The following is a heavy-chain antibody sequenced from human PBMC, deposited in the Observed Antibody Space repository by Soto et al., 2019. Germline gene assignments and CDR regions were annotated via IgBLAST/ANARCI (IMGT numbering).Heavy chain of an antibody. Sequence: VQLVESGGALVKPGGSLRLSCAGSGFTFSAGWMNWVRQAPGKGLEWVGRIKSKTDGGTIDYAAPVKGRFTISRDDSVDTLFLQMNSLRNEDTAVYYCTTSGGSNWPPYWGQGTQVTVSS. D-gene: IGHD6-13*01. J-gene: IGHJ4*02. CDR3: TTSGGSNWPPY. V-gene: IGHV3-15*07. CDR1: GFTFSAGW. CDR2: IKSKTDGGTI.